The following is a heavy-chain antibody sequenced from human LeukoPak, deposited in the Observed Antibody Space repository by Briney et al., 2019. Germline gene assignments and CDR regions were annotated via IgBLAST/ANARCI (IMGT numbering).Heavy chain of an antibody. CDR3: ARGSRGDGAAFDI. J-gene: IGHJ3*02. CDR1: GGSISSYY. Sequence: SETLSLTCTVSGGSISSYYWSWIRQPPGKGLEWIGYIYYSGSTNYNPSLKSRVTISVDTSKNQFSLKLRSVTAADTDVYYCARGSRGDGAAFDIWGQGTMVTVSS. D-gene: IGHD7-27*01. CDR2: IYYSGST. V-gene: IGHV4-59*01.